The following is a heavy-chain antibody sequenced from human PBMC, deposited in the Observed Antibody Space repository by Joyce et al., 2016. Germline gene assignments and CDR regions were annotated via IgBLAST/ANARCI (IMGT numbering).Heavy chain of an antibody. J-gene: IGHJ4*02. V-gene: IGHV4-61*02. CDR1: GGSIRSTSYY. Sequence: QVQLQESGPGLLKPSHTLSLTCTVSGGSIRSTSYYWSWIRQPAGRGLEWLGRIDPSGSTTCTPSLDSRFIMSLDTSNNHFSLKLTSVTAADTAVYYCARGYCSGGYCFTGAFDSWGQGTLVAVSS. CDR3: ARGYCSGGYCFTGAFDS. D-gene: IGHD2-15*01. CDR2: IDPSGST.